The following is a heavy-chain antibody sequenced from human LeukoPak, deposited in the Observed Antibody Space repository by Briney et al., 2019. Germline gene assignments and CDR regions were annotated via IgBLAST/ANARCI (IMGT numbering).Heavy chain of an antibody. Sequence: PGGSLRLSCAASGFTFSGSSMNWVRQAPGKGLEWVSSISSGSSYIYNSDSVKGRFTISRDNAKNSLYLQMNSLRAEDTAVYYCARTRDGFSYYYGMDVWGQGTTVTVPS. CDR2: ISSGSSYI. J-gene: IGHJ6*02. CDR1: GFTFSGSS. V-gene: IGHV3-21*01. CDR3: ARTRDGFSYYYGMDV. D-gene: IGHD5-24*01.